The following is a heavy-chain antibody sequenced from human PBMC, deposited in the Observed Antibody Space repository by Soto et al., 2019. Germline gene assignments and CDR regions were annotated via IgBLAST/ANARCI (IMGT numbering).Heavy chain of an antibody. CDR2: FRAGGDDGTT. V-gene: IGHV3-23*01. D-gene: IGHD3-10*01. Sequence: PGGSLRLSCVPSGYTCSRYSISWVRQAPGNRLEWVSGFRAGGDDGTTYYADSVKGRFTISRDNSKNTLFLQMNSLRAEDTAIYYCAKKVNSGSGSQYFEYFGQGTLVTVSS. CDR3: AKKVNSGSGSQYFEY. J-gene: IGHJ1*01. CDR1: GYTCSRYS.